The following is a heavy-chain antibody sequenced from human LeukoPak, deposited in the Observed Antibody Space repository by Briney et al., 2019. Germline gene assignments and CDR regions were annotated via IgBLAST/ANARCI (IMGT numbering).Heavy chain of an antibody. CDR1: GFTFSSYN. D-gene: IGHD3-10*01. V-gene: IGHV3-23*01. CDR2: ISDSGGST. Sequence: PGGSLRLSCAASGFTFSSYNINWVRQAPGKGLEWVSVISDSGGSTYYADSVKGRFTISRDNSKKTLYLQMNSQRDEETPVYYCARAAMARGVDYFDYWGQGTLVTVSS. CDR3: ARAAMARGVDYFDY. J-gene: IGHJ4*02.